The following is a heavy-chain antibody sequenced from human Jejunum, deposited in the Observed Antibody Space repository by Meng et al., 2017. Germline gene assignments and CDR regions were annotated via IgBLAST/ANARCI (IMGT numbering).Heavy chain of an antibody. CDR3: THVHVEGTFFDY. J-gene: IGHJ4*02. Sequence: GGSLRLSCAASGFTFSRAWMTWVRQAPGKGLEWVARIKSKADDETTDYAAPVKGRFTISRDDTENTVYLQMNSLEMEDTAVYFCTHVHVEGTFFDYWGQGTLVTVSS. CDR2: IKSKADDETT. D-gene: IGHD1-1*01. V-gene: IGHV3-15*01. CDR1: GFTFSRAW.